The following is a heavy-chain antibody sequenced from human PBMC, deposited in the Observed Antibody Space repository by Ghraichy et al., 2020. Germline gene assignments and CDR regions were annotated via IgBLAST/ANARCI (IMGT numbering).Heavy chain of an antibody. CDR2: ISGSGGST. CDR1: GFTFSSYA. V-gene: IGHV3-23*01. Sequence: GGSLRLSCAASGFTFSSYAMSWVRQAPGKGLEWVSAISGSGGSTYYADSVKGRFTISRDNSKNTLYLQMNSLRAEDTAVYYCAKDRRYYGSGSYSQPPHNWFDPWGQGTLVTVSS. J-gene: IGHJ5*02. CDR3: AKDRRYYGSGSYSQPPHNWFDP. D-gene: IGHD3-10*01.